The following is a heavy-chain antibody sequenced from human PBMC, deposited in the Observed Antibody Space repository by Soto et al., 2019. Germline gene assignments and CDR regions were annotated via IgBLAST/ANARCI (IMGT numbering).Heavy chain of an antibody. V-gene: IGHV4-59*12. CDR1: GGSISSYY. J-gene: IGHJ6*03. CDR2: IYYSGST. D-gene: IGHD6-6*01. Sequence: PSETLSLTCTVSGGSISSYYWSWIRQPPGKGLEWIGYIYYSGSTNYNPSLKSRVTISVDTSKNQFSLKLSSVTAADTAVYYCAREYSSSSGYYMDVWGKGTTVTVSS. CDR3: AREYSSSSGYYMDV.